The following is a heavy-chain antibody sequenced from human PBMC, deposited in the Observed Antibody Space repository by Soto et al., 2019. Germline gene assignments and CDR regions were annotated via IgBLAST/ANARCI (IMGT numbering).Heavy chain of an antibody. D-gene: IGHD5-12*01. V-gene: IGHV1-69*13. CDR3: ARAKDIVATIYYYYGMDV. Sequence: SVKVSCKASGGTFSSYAISWARQAPGQGLEWMGGIIPIFGTANYAQKFQGRVTITADESTSTAYMELSSLRSEDTAVYYCARAKDIVATIYYYYGMDVWGQGTTVTVSS. CDR2: IIPIFGTA. CDR1: GGTFSSYA. J-gene: IGHJ6*02.